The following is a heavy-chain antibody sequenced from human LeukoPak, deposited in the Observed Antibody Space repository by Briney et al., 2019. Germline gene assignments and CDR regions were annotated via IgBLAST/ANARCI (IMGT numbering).Heavy chain of an antibody. J-gene: IGHJ6*03. V-gene: IGHV3-48*01. CDR3: ARERIVVVPAASRGYYYYMDV. CDR1: GFTFSSYS. CDR2: ISSSSSTI. D-gene: IGHD2-2*01. Sequence: GGSLRLSCAASGFTFSSYSMNWVRQAPGKGLEWVSYISSSSSTIYYADSVKGRFIISRDNAKNSLYLQMNSLRAEDTAVYYCARERIVVVPAASRGYYYYMDVWGKGTTVTVSS.